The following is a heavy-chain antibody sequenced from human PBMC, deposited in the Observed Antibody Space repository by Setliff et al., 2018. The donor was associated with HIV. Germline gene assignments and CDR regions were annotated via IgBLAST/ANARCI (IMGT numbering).Heavy chain of an antibody. Sequence: ASVKVSCKASGYSFIDYYIHWVQQAPGKGLEWMGRADPEDAEPTYAQKFQGRVTMTRDTSISTAYMEVSRLRSDDTAVYYCARDHCSSSGCYEYSYYGMDVWGQGTTVTVSS. J-gene: IGHJ6*02. V-gene: IGHV1-2*06. D-gene: IGHD2-2*01. CDR3: ARDHCSSSGCYEYSYYGMDV. CDR1: GYSFIDYY. CDR2: ADPEDAEP.